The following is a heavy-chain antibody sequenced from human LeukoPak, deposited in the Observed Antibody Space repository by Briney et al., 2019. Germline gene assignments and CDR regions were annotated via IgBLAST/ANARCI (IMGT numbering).Heavy chain of an antibody. CDR1: GFTFSSYA. Sequence: PGGSLRLSCAASGFTFSSYAMSWVRQAPGKGLEWVSVISGSGDNTYYADSVKGRFTISRDNSKNTLYLQMNSLRPEDTAVYYCAKGIQSYYFDYWGQGTLVTVSS. CDR2: ISGSGDNT. V-gene: IGHV3-23*01. D-gene: IGHD3/OR15-3a*01. CDR3: AKGIQSYYFDY. J-gene: IGHJ4*02.